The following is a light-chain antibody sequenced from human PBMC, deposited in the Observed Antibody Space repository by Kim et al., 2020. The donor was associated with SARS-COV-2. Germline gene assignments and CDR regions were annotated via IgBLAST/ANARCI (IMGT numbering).Light chain of an antibody. CDR1: SSSIGAGYD. CDR2: GNT. J-gene: IGLJ3*02. V-gene: IGLV1-40*01. Sequence: QSVLTQPPSLSGAPGQTVTISCTGSSSSIGAGYDVHWYQQFPGIAPKLLIYGNTNRPSGVPDRFSGSKSGTSASLAITGLQAEDEADYYCQSYDTSLSAWVFGGGTQLTVL. CDR3: QSYDTSLSAWV.